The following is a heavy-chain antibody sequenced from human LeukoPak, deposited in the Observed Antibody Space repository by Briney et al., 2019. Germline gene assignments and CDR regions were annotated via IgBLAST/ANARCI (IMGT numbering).Heavy chain of an antibody. CDR2: ISGSGGAT. Sequence: GGSLRLSCAASGFTFSSYPMNWVRQAPGKGLEWVSVISGSGGATFYGDSVQGRFTISRDNSRDTLYLQMSSLRAEDTAVYYCGKYLQPAVGANGYWGQGTLVTVSS. CDR3: GKYLQPAVGANGY. D-gene: IGHD1-26*01. CDR1: GFTFSSYP. V-gene: IGHV3-23*01. J-gene: IGHJ4*02.